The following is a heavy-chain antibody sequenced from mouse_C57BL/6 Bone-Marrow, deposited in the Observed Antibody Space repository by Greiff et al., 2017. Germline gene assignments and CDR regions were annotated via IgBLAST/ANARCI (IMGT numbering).Heavy chain of an antibody. J-gene: IGHJ1*03. CDR2: INPNSGTT. D-gene: IGHD1-1*01. CDR1: GYSFTDYN. Sequence: EVQLQQSGPELVKPGASVTISCKASGYSFTDYNMNWVKQSNGKSLEWIGVINPNSGTTSYNQKFKGKATLTVDQSSSTAYMQLNSLTSEDSAVYYCARRNYGSSYGVWYFDVWGTGTTVTVSS. V-gene: IGHV1-39*01. CDR3: ARRNYGSSYGVWYFDV.